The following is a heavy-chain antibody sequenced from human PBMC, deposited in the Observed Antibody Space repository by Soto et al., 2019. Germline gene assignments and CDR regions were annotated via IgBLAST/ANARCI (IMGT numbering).Heavy chain of an antibody. CDR2: ISGGGGTT. Sequence: SCAASGFTFSSYAMGWVRQAPGKGLEWVSGISGGGGTTYYADSVKGRFTISRDNSKNTLFLQMNSLRAEDTAVYYCAKDTWSGYDNDAFDIWGQGTMVTVSS. CDR1: GFTFSSYA. CDR3: AKDTWSGYDNDAFDI. J-gene: IGHJ3*02. V-gene: IGHV3-23*01. D-gene: IGHD5-12*01.